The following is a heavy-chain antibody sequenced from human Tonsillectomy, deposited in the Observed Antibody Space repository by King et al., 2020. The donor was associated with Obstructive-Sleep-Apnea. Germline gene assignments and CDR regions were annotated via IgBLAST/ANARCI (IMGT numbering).Heavy chain of an antibody. Sequence: QLQESGPGLVKSSETLSLTCTVSGGSISSSLYSLGWVRQPPGKGLEWIGTILYSGRTNYNPSLKSRFAISLDTSKNQFSLKLSSVTAADTAVYYCARERAAGANWFDPWGQGTLVTVSS. CDR3: ARERAAGANWFDP. J-gene: IGHJ5*02. V-gene: IGHV4-39*07. CDR1: GGSISSSLYS. CDR2: ILYSGRT. D-gene: IGHD6-13*01.